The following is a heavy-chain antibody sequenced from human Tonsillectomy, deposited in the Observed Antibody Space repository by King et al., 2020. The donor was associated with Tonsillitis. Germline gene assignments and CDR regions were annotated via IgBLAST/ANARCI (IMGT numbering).Heavy chain of an antibody. CDR1: GFTFDDYT. J-gene: IGHJ4*02. D-gene: IGHD3-16*01. Sequence: EVQLVESGGVVVQPGGSLRLSCAASGFTFDDYTMHWVRQAPGKGLEWVSLISWDGSSTYYADSVKGRFTISRDNSKNSLYLQMNSLRTEDTALYYCAKDVVRDYIWGGYPDYWGQGTLVTVSS. CDR2: ISWDGSST. V-gene: IGHV3-43*01. CDR3: AKDVVRDYIWGGYPDY.